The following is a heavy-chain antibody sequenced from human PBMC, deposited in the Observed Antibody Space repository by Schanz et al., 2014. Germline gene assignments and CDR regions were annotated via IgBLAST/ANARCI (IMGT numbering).Heavy chain of an antibody. Sequence: EMQLLESGGGLAQPGGSLRLSCAASGFTFTNYAMSWVRQAPGKGLEWVSLISDSGDTAYYADSVKGRFTISRDNAKNSLYLEMNSLRAEDTAVYYCAKGRFGELSAFDIWGQGTMVTVSS. CDR2: ISDSGDTA. CDR3: AKGRFGELSAFDI. V-gene: IGHV3-23*01. D-gene: IGHD3-10*01. J-gene: IGHJ3*02. CDR1: GFTFTNYA.